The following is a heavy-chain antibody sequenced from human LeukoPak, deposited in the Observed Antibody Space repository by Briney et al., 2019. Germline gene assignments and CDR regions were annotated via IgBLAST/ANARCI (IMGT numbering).Heavy chain of an antibody. V-gene: IGHV1-24*01. CDR2: FDPEDGET. CDR3: ATAKGYCSSISCPLPDY. D-gene: IGHD2-2*01. Sequence: ASVKVSCKVSGYTLTELSMHWVRQAPGEGLEWMGGFDPEDGETIYAQKFQGRVTMTEDTSTDTAYMELSSLRSEDTAVYYCATAKGYCSSISCPLPDYWGQGTLVTVSS. J-gene: IGHJ4*02. CDR1: GYTLTELS.